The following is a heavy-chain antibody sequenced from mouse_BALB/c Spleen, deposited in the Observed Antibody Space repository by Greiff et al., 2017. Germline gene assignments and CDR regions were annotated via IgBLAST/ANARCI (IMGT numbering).Heavy chain of an antibody. V-gene: IGHV7-3*02. CDR1: GFTFTDYY. Sequence: DVKLVESGGGLVQPGGSLRLSCATSGFTFTDYYMSWVRQPPGKALEWLGFIRNKANGYTTEYSASVKGRFTISRDNSQSILYLQMNTLRAEDSATYYCASGGYYYAMDYWGQGTSVTVSS. CDR2: IRNKANGYTT. J-gene: IGHJ4*01. CDR3: ASGGYYYAMDY.